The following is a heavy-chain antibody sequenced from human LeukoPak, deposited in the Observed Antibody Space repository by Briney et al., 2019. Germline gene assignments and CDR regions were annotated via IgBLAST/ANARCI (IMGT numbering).Heavy chain of an antibody. Sequence: ASVKVSCKASGYTFTSYAITWVRQAPGQGLEWMGWISAYNGNTNYAQKLQGRVTMTTDTSTSTAYMELRSLRSDDTAVYYCARDYYDSSGSHSAAFDIWGQGTMVTVSS. D-gene: IGHD3-22*01. CDR1: GYTFTSYA. CDR3: ARDYYDSSGSHSAAFDI. V-gene: IGHV1-18*01. CDR2: ISAYNGNT. J-gene: IGHJ3*02.